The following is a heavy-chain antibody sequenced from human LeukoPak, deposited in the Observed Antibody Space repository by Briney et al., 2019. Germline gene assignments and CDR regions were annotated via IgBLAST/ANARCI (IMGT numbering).Heavy chain of an antibody. D-gene: IGHD6-13*01. CDR1: GFTFSSYT. J-gene: IGHJ5*01. V-gene: IGHV3-21*01. Sequence: GGSLRLSCAASGFTFSSYTMNWVRRAPGKGLEWVSSISISSSYMYYADSVKGRITISRDNAKNTLYLQMNSLRGEDTAVYYCARDLAAAGTVPDSWGQGTLVTVSS. CDR3: ARDLAAAGTVPDS. CDR2: ISISSSYM.